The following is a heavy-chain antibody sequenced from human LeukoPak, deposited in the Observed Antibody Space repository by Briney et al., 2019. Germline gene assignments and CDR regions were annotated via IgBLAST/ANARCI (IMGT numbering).Heavy chain of an antibody. J-gene: IGHJ6*03. Sequence: GGSLRLSCAASGFTFSSYWMSWVRQAPGKGLEWVANIKQDGSEKYYVDSVKGRFTISRDNAKNSLYLQMNSLRAEDTAVYYCARVGWESYYYYMDVWGKGTTVTVSS. V-gene: IGHV3-7*01. D-gene: IGHD1-26*01. CDR3: ARVGWESYYYYMDV. CDR2: IKQDGSEK. CDR1: GFTFSSYW.